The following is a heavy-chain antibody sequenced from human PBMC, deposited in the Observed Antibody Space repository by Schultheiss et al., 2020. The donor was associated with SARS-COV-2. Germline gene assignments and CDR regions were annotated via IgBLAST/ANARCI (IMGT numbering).Heavy chain of an antibody. CDR2: ISGSGDST. CDR3: ARDYDFWSGYFTDEDYYGMDV. D-gene: IGHD3-3*01. V-gene: IGHV3-23*01. J-gene: IGHJ6*02. Sequence: GGSLRLSCAASGFTFSSYAMSGVRQAPGKGLECVSGISGSGDSTNYAGSVKGRFTISRDNAKNSVYLQMSSLRAEDTAMYYCARDYDFWSGYFTDEDYYGMDVWGQGTTVTVSS. CDR1: GFTFSSYA.